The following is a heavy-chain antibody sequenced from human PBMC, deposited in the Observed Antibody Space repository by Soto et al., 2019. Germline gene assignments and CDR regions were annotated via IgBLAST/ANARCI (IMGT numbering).Heavy chain of an antibody. D-gene: IGHD2-15*01. Sequence: HPVGSLRLSCAASGFTFSSYGMHWVRQAPGKGLEWVAVISYDGSNKYYADSVKGRSTISRDNSKNTLYLQMNSLRAEDTAVYYCAKGVGRYCSGGSCYIIDYWGQGTLVTVSS. CDR2: ISYDGSNK. J-gene: IGHJ4*02. CDR1: GFTFSSYG. CDR3: AKGVGRYCSGGSCYIIDY. V-gene: IGHV3-30*18.